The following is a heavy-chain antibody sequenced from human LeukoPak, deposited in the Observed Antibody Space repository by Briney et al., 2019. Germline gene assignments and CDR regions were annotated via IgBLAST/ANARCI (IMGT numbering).Heavy chain of an antibody. CDR1: GGSFSGYY. CDR2: INHSGST. D-gene: IGHD2-15*01. Sequence: PSETLSLTCAVYGGSFSGYYWSWIRQPPGKGLEWIGEINHSGSTNYNPSLKSRVTISVDTSKNQFSLKLSSVTAADTAVYYCARVGVDCSGGSRWDAFDIWGQGTMVTVSS. J-gene: IGHJ3*02. V-gene: IGHV4-34*01. CDR3: ARVGVDCSGGSRWDAFDI.